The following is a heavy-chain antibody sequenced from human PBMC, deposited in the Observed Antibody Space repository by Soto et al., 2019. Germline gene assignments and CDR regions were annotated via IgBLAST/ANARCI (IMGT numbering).Heavy chain of an antibody. Sequence: PGGSLRLSCAASGFTFSSYGMHWVRQAPGKGLEWVAVIWYDGSNKYYGDSVKGRFTISRDNSKNTLYLQMNSLRAEDTAVYYCATVPAAHNYYGMDVWGQGTTVTVSS. CDR2: IWYDGSNK. J-gene: IGHJ6*02. V-gene: IGHV3-33*08. D-gene: IGHD2-2*01. CDR1: GFTFSSYG. CDR3: ATVPAAHNYYGMDV.